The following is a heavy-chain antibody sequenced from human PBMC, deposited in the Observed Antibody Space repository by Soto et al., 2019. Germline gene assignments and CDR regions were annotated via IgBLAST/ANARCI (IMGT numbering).Heavy chain of an antibody. J-gene: IGHJ2*01. V-gene: IGHV3-73*02. CDR1: GFTFSGSA. CDR3: ARHALQYCGGDCYLLPSCAL. Sequence: EVQLVESGGGLVQPGGSLKLSCAASGFTFSGSAMHWVRQASGKGLEWVGRIRSKANNYATVYAASVKGRFTISRDDSKTTAPLQMNSLKPEDTAVSYCARHALQYCGGDCYLLPSCALWGGGTLVTV. D-gene: IGHD2-21*02. CDR2: IRSKANNYAT.